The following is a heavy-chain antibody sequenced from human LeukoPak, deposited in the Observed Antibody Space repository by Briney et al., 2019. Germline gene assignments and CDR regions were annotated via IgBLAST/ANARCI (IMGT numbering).Heavy chain of an antibody. J-gene: IGHJ4*02. CDR1: GGSISSSTYY. D-gene: IGHD6-13*01. CDR3: ARDILATSIAAPYY. CDR2: IFYSGRT. V-gene: IGHV4-39*07. Sequence: PSETLSLTCTLSGGSISSSTYYWGWIRQPPGKGLEWIGCIFYSGRTYYNPSLKSRVTMSVDTSKNQFSLRLSSVNAADTAVYYCARDILATSIAAPYYWGQGTLVTVSS.